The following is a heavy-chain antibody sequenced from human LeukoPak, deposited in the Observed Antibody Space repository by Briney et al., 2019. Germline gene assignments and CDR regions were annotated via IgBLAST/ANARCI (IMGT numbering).Heavy chain of an antibody. D-gene: IGHD6-13*01. CDR2: IYTSGST. CDR3: ARVARSMSSSSEDC. Sequence: PSQTLSLTCTVSGGSISSGSHYWNWIRQPAGKGLEWIGRIYTSGSTNYNPSLKSRVTISVDTSKNQFSLKLNSMTAADTAVYYCARVARSMSSSSEDCWGQGTLVTASS. CDR1: GGSISSGSHY. J-gene: IGHJ4*02. V-gene: IGHV4-61*02.